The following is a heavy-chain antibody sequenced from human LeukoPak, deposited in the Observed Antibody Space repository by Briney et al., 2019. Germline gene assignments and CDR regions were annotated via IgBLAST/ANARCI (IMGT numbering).Heavy chain of an antibody. V-gene: IGHV1-18*01. CDR3: ARDGDYDSSGPGSWFDP. CDR2: ISAYNGNT. J-gene: IGHJ5*02. Sequence: ASVKVSCKASGYTFTSYGISWVRQALGQGLEWMGWISAYNGNTNYAQKLQGRVTMTTDTSTSTAYMELRSLRSDDTAVYYCARDGDYDSSGPGSWFDPWGQGTLVTVSS. D-gene: IGHD3-22*01. CDR1: GYTFTSYG.